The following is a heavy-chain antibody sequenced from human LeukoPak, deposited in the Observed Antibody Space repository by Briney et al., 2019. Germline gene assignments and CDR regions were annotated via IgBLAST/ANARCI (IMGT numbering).Heavy chain of an antibody. D-gene: IGHD5-18*01. CDR1: GGSISSYY. CDR2: IYTSGST. CDR3: ARSPYSYGFADYYYYYMDV. V-gene: IGHV4-4*09. Sequence: SETLSFTCTVSGGSISSYYWSWIRQPPGKGLEWIGYIYTSGSTNYNPSLKSRVTISVDTSKNQFSLKLSSVTAADTAVYYCARSPYSYGFADYYYYYMDVWGKGTTVTVSS. J-gene: IGHJ6*03.